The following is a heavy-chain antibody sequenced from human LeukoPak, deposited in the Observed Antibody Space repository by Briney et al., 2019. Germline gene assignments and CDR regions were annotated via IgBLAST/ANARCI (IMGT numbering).Heavy chain of an antibody. J-gene: IGHJ5*02. CDR1: GGSISSHY. Sequence: SETLSLTCTVSGGSISSHYWSWIRQPPGKGLEWIGYIYYSGSTNYNPSLKSRVTISVDTSKNQFSLKLSSVTAADTAVYYCASISSIEAAGGWFDPWGQGTLVTVSS. V-gene: IGHV4-59*08. CDR2: IYYSGST. D-gene: IGHD6-13*01. CDR3: ASISSIEAAGGWFDP.